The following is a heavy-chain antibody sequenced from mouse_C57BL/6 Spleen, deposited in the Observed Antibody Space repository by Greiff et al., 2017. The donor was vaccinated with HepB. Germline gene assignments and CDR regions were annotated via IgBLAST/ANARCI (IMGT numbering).Heavy chain of an antibody. CDR1: GFTFTDYY. J-gene: IGHJ1*03. V-gene: IGHV7-3*01. CDR2: IRNKANGYTT. CDR3: ARYIRYFDV. Sequence: EVKVVESGGGLVQPGGSLSLSCAASGFTFTDYYMSWVRQHPGKALEWLGFIRNKANGYTTEYSATVKGRFTNSRDNSKSILYLQMNALRADDSATYYCARYIRYFDVWGTGTTVTVSS.